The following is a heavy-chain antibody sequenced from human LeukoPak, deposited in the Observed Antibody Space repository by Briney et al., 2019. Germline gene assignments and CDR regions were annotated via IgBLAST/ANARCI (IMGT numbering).Heavy chain of an antibody. CDR3: ARDRGCSGGSCYSFDY. Sequence: GASVKVSCKASGYTFTGYYMHWVRQAPGQGLEWMGWINPNSGGTNYAQKFQGWVTMTRDTSISTAYMELSRLRSDDTAVYYCARDRGCSGGSCYSFDYWGQGTLVTVSS. V-gene: IGHV1-2*04. J-gene: IGHJ4*02. CDR1: GYTFTGYY. CDR2: INPNSGGT. D-gene: IGHD2-15*01.